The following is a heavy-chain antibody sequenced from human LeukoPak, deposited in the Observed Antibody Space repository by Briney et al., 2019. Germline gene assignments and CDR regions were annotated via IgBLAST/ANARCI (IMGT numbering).Heavy chain of an antibody. CDR3: IDGFDI. Sequence: PGGSLRLSCAASGFTFDDFAMQWVRQAPGKGLEWVSGINFNSSSIGYADSVKGRFTISRDNAKNSLYLQMNSLRAEDTALYYCIDGFDIWGQGTMVTVSS. CDR1: GFTFDDFA. CDR2: INFNSSSI. V-gene: IGHV3-9*01. J-gene: IGHJ3*02.